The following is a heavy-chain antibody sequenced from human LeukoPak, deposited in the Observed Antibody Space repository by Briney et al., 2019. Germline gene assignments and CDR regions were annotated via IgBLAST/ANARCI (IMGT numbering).Heavy chain of an antibody. CDR3: ARGSSCDY. D-gene: IGHD6-13*01. CDR1: GFTFSSYS. J-gene: IGHJ4*02. Sequence: GGSPRLSCAASGFTFSSYSINWFRQAPGKGLEWVSSISSSSSYIYYADSVKGRFTISRDNAKNSLYLQMNSLRAEDTAVYYCARGSSCDYWGQGTLVTVSS. V-gene: IGHV3-21*01. CDR2: ISSSSSYI.